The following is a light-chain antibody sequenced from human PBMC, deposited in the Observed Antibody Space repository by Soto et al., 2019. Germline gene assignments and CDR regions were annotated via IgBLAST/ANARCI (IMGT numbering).Light chain of an antibody. V-gene: IGLV3-25*03. CDR2: KDS. CDR3: QSADSSGTHVV. Sequence: SYDLTQPPSVSVSPGQTARITCSGDALPKQYAYWYQQKPGQAPVLVIYKDSERPSGIPERFSGSSSGTTVTLTISGVQAEDEADYYCQSADSSGTHVVFGGGTKLTVL. CDR1: ALPKQY. J-gene: IGLJ2*01.